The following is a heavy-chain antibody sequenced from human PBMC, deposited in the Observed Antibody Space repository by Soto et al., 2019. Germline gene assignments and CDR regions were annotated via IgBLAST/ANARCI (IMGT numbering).Heavy chain of an antibody. CDR2: INAANGDT. D-gene: IGHD6-13*01. V-gene: IGHV1-18*01. CDR3: VRRHVSATGIDWFDP. J-gene: IGHJ5*02. Sequence: EASVKVSCKASGYTFTSYGISWVRQAPGQWLEWMRWINAANGDTKYSPKFQGRVTITRDTSASTAYMELRSLRSEDTAVYYCVRRHVSATGIDWFDPWGQGTLVTVSS. CDR1: GYTFTSYG.